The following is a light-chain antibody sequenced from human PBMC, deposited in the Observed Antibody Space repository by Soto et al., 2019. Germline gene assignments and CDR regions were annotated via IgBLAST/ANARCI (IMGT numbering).Light chain of an antibody. J-gene: IGLJ3*02. V-gene: IGLV1-44*01. Sequence: QPVLTKPPSASGTPGQRVTISCSGSSSNVGSNTVSWYQQLPGTAPKVLIYSDDQRPSGVPDRFSGSRSGSSASLAISGLQSGDEADYYCASWEDSLNGWVIGGGTKLTVL. CDR2: SDD. CDR3: ASWEDSLNGWV. CDR1: SSNVGSNT.